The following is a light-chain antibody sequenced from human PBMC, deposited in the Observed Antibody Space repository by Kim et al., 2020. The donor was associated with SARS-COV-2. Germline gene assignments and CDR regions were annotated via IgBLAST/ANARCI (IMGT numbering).Light chain of an antibody. CDR3: QQYNNWPPYT. CDR1: QSVSSD. V-gene: IGKV3-15*01. Sequence: VSPGERATLSCRASQSVSSDLAWYQQKPGQAPRLLIYGASTRATGIPARFSGSGSGTEFTLTISSLQSEDFALYYCQQYNNWPPYTFGQGTKLEI. J-gene: IGKJ2*01. CDR2: GAS.